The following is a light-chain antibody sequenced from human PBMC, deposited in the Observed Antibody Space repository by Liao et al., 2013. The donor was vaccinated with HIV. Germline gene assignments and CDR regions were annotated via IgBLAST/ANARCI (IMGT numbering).Light chain of an antibody. V-gene: IGLV3-1*01. Sequence: SYEVTQPPSVSVSPGQTATITCSGDNLGEKYACWYQQKAGRSPLMVIYQDTKRPSGIPERFSGSNSGDTATLTISGTQPTDEADYYCQAWDRNTAIFGGGTKLTVL. CDR2: QDT. CDR1: NLGEKY. CDR3: QAWDRNTAI. J-gene: IGLJ2*01.